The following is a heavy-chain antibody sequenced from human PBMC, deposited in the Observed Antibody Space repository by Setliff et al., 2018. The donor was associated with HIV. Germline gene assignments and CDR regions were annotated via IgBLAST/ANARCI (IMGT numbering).Heavy chain of an antibody. D-gene: IGHD7-27*01. V-gene: IGHV4-34*01. Sequence: SETLSLTCAVYGASFSNYYWGWVRQPPGKGLEWIGENNHSEDTNYNPSLKSRVTISVDTSKNQFSLKLSSVTAADTAVYYCARQLGVIDYWGQGTLVTVSS. CDR2: NNHSEDT. CDR1: GASFSNYY. CDR3: ARQLGVIDY. J-gene: IGHJ4*02.